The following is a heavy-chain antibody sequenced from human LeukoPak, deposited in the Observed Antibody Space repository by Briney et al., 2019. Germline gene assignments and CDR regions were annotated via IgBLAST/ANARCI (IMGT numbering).Heavy chain of an antibody. CDR1: GGSISSSSYY. D-gene: IGHD6-13*01. Sequence: PSETLSLTCTVSGGSISSSSYYWGWIRPPPGKGLEWIGSIYYSGSTYYNPSLKSRVTISVDTSKNQFSLKLSSVTAADTAVYYCGQQRGYWGQGTLVTVSS. J-gene: IGHJ4*02. CDR3: GQQRGY. V-gene: IGHV4-39*01. CDR2: IYYSGST.